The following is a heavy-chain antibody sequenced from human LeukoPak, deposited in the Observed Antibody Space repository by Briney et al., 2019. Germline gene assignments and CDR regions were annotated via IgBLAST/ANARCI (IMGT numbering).Heavy chain of an antibody. V-gene: IGHV1-69*13. D-gene: IGHD3-10*01. CDR3: ARDQGYGSFHVYY. J-gene: IGHJ4*02. CDR1: GGTFSSYA. CDR2: IIPIFGTA. Sequence: SVKVSCKASGGTFSSYAISWVRQAPGQGLERMGGIIPIFGTANYAQKFQGRVTITADESTSTAYMELSSLRSEDTAVYYCARDQGYGSFHVYYWGQGTLVTVSS.